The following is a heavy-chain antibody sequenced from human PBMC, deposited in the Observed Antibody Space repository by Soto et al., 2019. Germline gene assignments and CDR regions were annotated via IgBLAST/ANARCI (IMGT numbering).Heavy chain of an antibody. Sequence: PGGSLRLSCSASGFTFSSYAMHWVRQAPGKGLEYVSAISSNGGSTYYADSVKGRFTISRDNSKNTLYLQMRSLRAEDTAVYYCVKDSTETDCSSTSCSRGRFDYWGQGTLVTVSS. CDR2: ISSNGGST. CDR3: VKDSTETDCSSTSCSRGRFDY. V-gene: IGHV3-64D*08. D-gene: IGHD2-2*01. J-gene: IGHJ4*02. CDR1: GFTFSSYA.